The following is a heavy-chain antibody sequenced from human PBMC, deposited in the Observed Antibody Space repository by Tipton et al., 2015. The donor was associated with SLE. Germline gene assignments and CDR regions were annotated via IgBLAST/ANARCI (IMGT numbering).Heavy chain of an antibody. CDR2: IYYSGST. Sequence: TLSLTCTVSGGSISSYYWSWIRQPPGKGLEWIGYIYYSGSTNYNPSLKSRVTISVDTSKNQFSLKLSSVTAADTAVYYCARDRAGATTGFDYWGQGTLVTVSS. J-gene: IGHJ4*02. CDR1: GGSISSYY. CDR3: ARDRAGATTGFDY. D-gene: IGHD1-26*01. V-gene: IGHV4-59*01.